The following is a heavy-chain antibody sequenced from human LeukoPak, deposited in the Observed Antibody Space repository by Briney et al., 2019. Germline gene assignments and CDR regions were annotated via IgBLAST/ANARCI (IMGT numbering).Heavy chain of an antibody. CDR1: GYSFSTYW. CDR3: ARSYQMAYKYMDV. J-gene: IGHJ6*03. D-gene: IGHD5-24*01. CDR2: IYPADSDT. V-gene: IGHV5-51*01. Sequence: GESLKISCKGSGYSFSTYWIAWVRQMPGKGLEWMGIIYPADSDTRYSPSFRGQVTISADKSNSTAYLQWRSLKALDTATYYCARSYQMAYKYMDVWGKGTTVTVSS.